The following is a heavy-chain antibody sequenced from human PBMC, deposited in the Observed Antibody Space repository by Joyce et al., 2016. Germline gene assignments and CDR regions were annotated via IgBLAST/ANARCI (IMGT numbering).Heavy chain of an antibody. CDR1: GGSISDGGYY. D-gene: IGHD1-26*01. Sequence: QVQLQESGPGLVQPSQTLSLTCGISGGSISDGGYYWSWIRQRPGQGLEWIGYINYSGNTYYNPTLKSRLTISIDMSKNQFSLRLTSVSAADTAGYYSARVPLSSAFDYWGQGILVTVSS. V-gene: IGHV4-31*11. CDR3: ARVPLSSAFDY. CDR2: INYSGNT. J-gene: IGHJ4*02.